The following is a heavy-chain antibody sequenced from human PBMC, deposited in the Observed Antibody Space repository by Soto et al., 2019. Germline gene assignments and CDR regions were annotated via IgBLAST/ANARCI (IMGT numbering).Heavy chain of an antibody. D-gene: IGHD7-27*01. V-gene: IGHV4-59*01. J-gene: IGHJ4*02. Sequence: SETLSLTCTVSGGSISTYYWSWIRQPPGKGLEWIAYIYSSGSTNYNPSLKSRVTISVDTSKNQFSLKLSSLTAADTAVYYCARITRSPNSGYFDYWGQGVLVTVSS. CDR3: ARITRSPNSGYFDY. CDR2: IYSSGST. CDR1: GGSISTYY.